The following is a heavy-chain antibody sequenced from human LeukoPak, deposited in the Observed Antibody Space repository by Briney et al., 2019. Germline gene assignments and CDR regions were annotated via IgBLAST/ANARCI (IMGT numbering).Heavy chain of an antibody. V-gene: IGHV4-4*07. Sequence: PSETLSLTCTVSGGSISSYYWSWIRQPAGKGLEWIGRIYTSGSTNYNPSLKSRVSMSVDTSKNQFSLKLSSVTAADTAVYYCARSDFWSGYDHMDVWGKGTTVTVSS. J-gene: IGHJ6*03. CDR1: GGSISSYY. D-gene: IGHD3-3*01. CDR3: ARSDFWSGYDHMDV. CDR2: IYTSGST.